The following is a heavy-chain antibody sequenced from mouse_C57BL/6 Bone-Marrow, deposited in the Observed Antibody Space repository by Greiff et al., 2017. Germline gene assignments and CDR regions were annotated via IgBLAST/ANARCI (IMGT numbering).Heavy chain of an antibody. CDR2: IDPRSGYT. D-gene: IGHD1-1*01. Sequence: QVQLQQSGAELARPGASVKLSCKASGYTFTSYGISWVKQRTGQGLEWIGEIDPRSGYTYYNEKFKGKATLTADKSSSTAYMELRSLTSEDSAVSFCAGYDSSSFAYWGQGTLVTVSA. CDR1: GYTFTSYG. J-gene: IGHJ3*01. CDR3: AGYDSSSFAY. V-gene: IGHV1-81*01.